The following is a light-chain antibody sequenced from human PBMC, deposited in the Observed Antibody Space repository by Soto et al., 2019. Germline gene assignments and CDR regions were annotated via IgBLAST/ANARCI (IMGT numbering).Light chain of an antibody. CDR3: SSYTSGSTACV. CDR1: SSDVGGYNY. V-gene: IGLV2-14*01. Sequence: QSVLTQPASVSGSPGQAITISCTGTSSDVGGYNYVSWYQQHPGKAPKLMIYEVSNRPSGVSNRFSGSKSGNTASLTISGLQGEDEADYYCSSYTSGSTACVFGTGTKVTVL. CDR2: EVS. J-gene: IGLJ1*01.